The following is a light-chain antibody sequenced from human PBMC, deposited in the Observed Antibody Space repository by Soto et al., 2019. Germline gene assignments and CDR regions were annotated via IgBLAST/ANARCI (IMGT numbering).Light chain of an antibody. CDR2: EVS. Sequence: QSVLTQPPSASGSPGQSVTTSCAGTSSDVGGYNYVSWYQQYPGKVPKLMIYEVSERPSGVPDRFSGSKSGNTAFLTVSGLQAEDEADYYCLSYADTAYVFGTGTKVTVL. J-gene: IGLJ1*01. V-gene: IGLV2-8*01. CDR1: SSDVGGYNY. CDR3: LSYADTAYV.